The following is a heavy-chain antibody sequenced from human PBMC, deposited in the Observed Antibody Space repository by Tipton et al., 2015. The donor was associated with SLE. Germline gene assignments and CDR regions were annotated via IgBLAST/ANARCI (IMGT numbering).Heavy chain of an antibody. CDR2: INHSGST. D-gene: IGHD3-10*01. V-gene: IGHV4-34*01. CDR3: AAGYYGSGSYYH. CDR1: GGSFSGYY. Sequence: GLVKPSETLSLTCAVYGGSFSGYYWSWIRQPPGKGLEWIGEINHSGSTNYNPSLKSRVTISVDTSKNQFSLNLSSVTAADTAVYYCAAGYYGSGSYYHWGQGTLVTVSS. J-gene: IGHJ4*02.